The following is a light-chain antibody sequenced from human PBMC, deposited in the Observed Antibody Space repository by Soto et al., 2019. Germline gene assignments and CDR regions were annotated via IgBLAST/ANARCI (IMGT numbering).Light chain of an antibody. J-gene: IGKJ4*01. CDR3: QHRTSRPIP. V-gene: IGKV3-11*01. Sequence: IGVTHSPATISLSPGERATLSCRSSQSVSSYLAWYQQKPGQAPRLLIYDASDRATGIPARFSGSGSGTDITLTISSVEPEDFAVYYCQHRTSRPIPFAGGTKVDI. CDR2: DAS. CDR1: QSVSSY.